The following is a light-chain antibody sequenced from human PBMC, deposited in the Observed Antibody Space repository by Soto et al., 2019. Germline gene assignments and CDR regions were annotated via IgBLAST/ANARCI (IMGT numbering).Light chain of an antibody. CDR1: QSISSW. CDR3: QQYNSLWT. J-gene: IGKJ1*01. Sequence: DIQMTQSPSTLSASVGDRVTITCRASQSISSWLAWYQQKPGRAPKVLTYKASSLESGVPSRFSGSGSGTEFTLTISSLQPDDFATYYCQQYNSLWTFGQGTKVDI. V-gene: IGKV1-5*03. CDR2: KAS.